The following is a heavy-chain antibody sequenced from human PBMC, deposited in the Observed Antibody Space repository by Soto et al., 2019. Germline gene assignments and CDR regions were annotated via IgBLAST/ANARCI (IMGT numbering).Heavy chain of an antibody. CDR3: ATMGATAGSYYFEY. D-gene: IGHD1-26*01. CDR2: ISYTGSA. Sequence: SETLSLTCTVSGGSICSGVYFWSWILHPPGKGLEWIGFISYTGSAYYNPSLKSRAAISVDTSKNQFSLKLTSVTAADAAVYYCATMGATAGSYYFEYWGQGALVTVSS. V-gene: IGHV4-30-4*01. J-gene: IGHJ4*02. CDR1: GGSICSGVYF.